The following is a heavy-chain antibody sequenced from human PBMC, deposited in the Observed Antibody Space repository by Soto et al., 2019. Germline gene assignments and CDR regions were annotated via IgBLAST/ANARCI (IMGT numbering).Heavy chain of an antibody. V-gene: IGHV3-30*18. CDR2: ISYDGSNK. J-gene: IGHJ4*02. D-gene: IGHD1-26*01. CDR1: GFTFSSYG. CDR3: AKDQGQWELLGHDY. Sequence: QVQLVESGGGVVQPGRSLRLSCAASGFTFSSYGMHWVRQAPGKGLEWVAVISYDGSNKYYADSVKGRFTISRDNSKNTLYLQMNSLRAEDTAVYYCAKDQGQWELLGHDYWGQGTLVTVSS.